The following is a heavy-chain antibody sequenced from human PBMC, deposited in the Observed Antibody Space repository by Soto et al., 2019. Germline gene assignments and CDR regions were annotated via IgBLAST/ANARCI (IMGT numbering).Heavy chain of an antibody. J-gene: IGHJ6*02. Sequence: DVQLLESGGHLVQPGGSLRLSCAASGFTFSSYAMSWDRQAPGKGLEWVSSVSAGGDMTYYSDSVKGRFTISRDNSNNVLFLQMNSLRIEDTALYYCARGDRGGSGSPASYYYSGLDVWGQGTTVTVS. CDR2: VSAGGDMT. D-gene: IGHD2-15*01. CDR3: ARGDRGGSGSPASYYYSGLDV. V-gene: IGHV3-23*01. CDR1: GFTFSSYA.